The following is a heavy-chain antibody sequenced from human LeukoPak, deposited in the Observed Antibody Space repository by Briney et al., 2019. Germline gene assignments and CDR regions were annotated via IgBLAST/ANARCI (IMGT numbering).Heavy chain of an antibody. CDR1: GGSFSGYY. J-gene: IGHJ6*03. CDR3: ASTQKGYCSGGSCTYYYYMDV. D-gene: IGHD2-15*01. Sequence: SETLSLTCAVYGGSFSGYYWSWIRQPPGNGLEWIGEINHSGSTNYNPSLKSRVTISVDTSKNQFSLKLSSVTAADTAVYYCASTQKGYCSGGSCTYYYYMDVWGKGTTVTVSS. V-gene: IGHV4-34*01. CDR2: INHSGST.